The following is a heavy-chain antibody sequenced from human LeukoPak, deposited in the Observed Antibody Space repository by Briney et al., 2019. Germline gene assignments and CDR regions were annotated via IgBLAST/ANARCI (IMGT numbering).Heavy chain of an antibody. CDR1: GYTFTNYH. V-gene: IGHV1-46*01. D-gene: IGHD3-10*01. CDR3: ARITMVRGVILDY. Sequence: ASVTVSCKASGYTFTNYHMHWVRQAPGQGLEWMGIINPSGGSTKYAQKFQGRVTMTRDTSISTAYMELSRLRSDDTAVYYCARITMVRGVILDYWGQGTLVTVSS. CDR2: INPSGGST. J-gene: IGHJ4*02.